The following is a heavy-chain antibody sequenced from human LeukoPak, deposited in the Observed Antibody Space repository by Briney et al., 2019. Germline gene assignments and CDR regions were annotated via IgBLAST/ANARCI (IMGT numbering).Heavy chain of an antibody. D-gene: IGHD1-26*01. Sequence: PSETLFLTCSVSGVSFANHYWSWIRQPPGKGLEWIGHLYYSGSTTYNPSLESRVTMSVDPSRNQLSLKLSSVAAADTAVYYCARERMVGATCYFDQWGQGSLVTVSS. CDR2: LYYSGST. J-gene: IGHJ4*02. CDR3: ARERMVGATCYFDQ. V-gene: IGHV4-59*11. CDR1: GVSFANHY.